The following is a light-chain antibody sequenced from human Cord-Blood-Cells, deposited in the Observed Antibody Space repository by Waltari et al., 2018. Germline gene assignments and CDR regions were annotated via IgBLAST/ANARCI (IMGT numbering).Light chain of an antibody. CDR2: AAS. CDR3: QQSYSTPFT. CDR1: QSISSY. J-gene: IGKJ3*01. V-gene: IGKV1-39*01. Sequence: DIQMTKSPSSLSASVGDRVTITCRASQSISSYLNWYQQKPGKAPKLLIYAASILQSGVPSRFSGSGSGTDFTLTISSLQPEDFATYYCQQSYSTPFTFGPGTKVDIK.